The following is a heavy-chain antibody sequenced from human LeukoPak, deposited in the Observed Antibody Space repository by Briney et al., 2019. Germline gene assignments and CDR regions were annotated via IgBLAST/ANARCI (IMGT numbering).Heavy chain of an antibody. CDR3: ARGIAMTTLNALDI. Sequence: GGSLRLSCAASGFTFSSYWMHWVRQVPGKGLVWVSRINSDGSSTTYADSVKGRFTISRDKSKSTLYLQMNSLRAEDTAMYYCARGIAMTTLNALDIWGQGTMVTVSS. D-gene: IGHD1-1*01. CDR1: GFTFSSYW. V-gene: IGHV3-74*01. CDR2: INSDGSST. J-gene: IGHJ3*02.